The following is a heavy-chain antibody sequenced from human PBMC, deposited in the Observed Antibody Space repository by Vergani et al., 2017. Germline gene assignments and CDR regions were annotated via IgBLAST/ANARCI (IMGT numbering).Heavy chain of an antibody. CDR1: GGTFSSYA. D-gene: IGHD6-13*01. CDR2: IIPIFGTA. J-gene: IGHJ3*02. Sequence: QVQLVQSGAEVKKPGSSVKVSCKASGGTFSSYAISWVRQAPGQGLEWMGGIIPIFGTANYAQKFQGRVTITADKSTSTAYMELSSLRSEDTAVYYCARDRSRVYSSSLNAFDIWGQGTMVTVSS. CDR3: ARDRSRVYSSSLNAFDI. V-gene: IGHV1-69*06.